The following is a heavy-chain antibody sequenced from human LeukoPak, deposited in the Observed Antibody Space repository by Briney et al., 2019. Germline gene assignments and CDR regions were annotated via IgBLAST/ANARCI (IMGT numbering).Heavy chain of an antibody. CDR2: ISGSSSYI. CDR3: AKGGGTGCSSSWYSN. D-gene: IGHD6-13*01. Sequence: GGSLRLSCAASGFTFSSYDMTWVRQAPGRGLEWVSSISGSSSYIYYADSVKGRFTISRDNAKNSLYVQMNSLRAEDTAMYYCAKGGGTGCSSSWYSNWGQGTLVTVSS. CDR1: GFTFSSYD. V-gene: IGHV3-21*01. J-gene: IGHJ4*02.